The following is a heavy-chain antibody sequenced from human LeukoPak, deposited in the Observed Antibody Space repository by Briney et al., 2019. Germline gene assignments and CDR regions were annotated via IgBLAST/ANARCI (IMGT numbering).Heavy chain of an antibody. CDR1: GFTFSTYW. CDR3: ARGTHYYDSSGYYYFDY. Sequence: GGSLRLSCAASGFTFSTYWMHWVRQDPGKGLVWVSRIISDGSSATYADSVKGRFTISRDNAKNTLYLQMNSLRAEDTAVYYCARGTHYYDSSGYYYFDYWGQGTLVTVSS. D-gene: IGHD3-22*01. CDR2: IISDGSSA. V-gene: IGHV3-74*01. J-gene: IGHJ4*02.